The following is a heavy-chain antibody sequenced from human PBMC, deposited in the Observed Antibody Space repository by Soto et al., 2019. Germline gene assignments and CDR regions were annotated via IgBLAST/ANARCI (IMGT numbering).Heavy chain of an antibody. V-gene: IGHV3-48*02. J-gene: IGHJ6*02. D-gene: IGHD3-10*01. Sequence: EVQLVESGGGLVQPGGSLRLSCAASGFTFSLYSMSWVRQAPGKGLEWVSYISRSSTGIYYADSVKGRFTISRDDATNSIHLKMNSRRDGDTAVYYCARAVTWGLDVWGQGTTVSISS. CDR3: ARAVTWGLDV. CDR1: GFTFSLYS. CDR2: ISRSSTGI.